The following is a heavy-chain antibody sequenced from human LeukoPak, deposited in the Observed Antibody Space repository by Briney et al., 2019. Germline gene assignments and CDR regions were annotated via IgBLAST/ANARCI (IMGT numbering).Heavy chain of an antibody. CDR1: GFTFSSYG. Sequence: GGSLRLSCAASGFTFSSYGMHWVRQAPGKGLEWVAVIWYDGSNKYYADSVKGRFTISRDNSKNTLYLQMNSLRAEDTAVYYCARTGSSGWYGLNYYYYYGMDVWGQGTTVTVSS. D-gene: IGHD6-19*01. J-gene: IGHJ6*02. V-gene: IGHV3-33*01. CDR3: ARTGSSGWYGLNYYYYYGMDV. CDR2: IWYDGSNK.